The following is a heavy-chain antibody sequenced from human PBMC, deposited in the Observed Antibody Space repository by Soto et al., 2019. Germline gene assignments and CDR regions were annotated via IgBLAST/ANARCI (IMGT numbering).Heavy chain of an antibody. J-gene: IGHJ6*02. V-gene: IGHV1-46*03. CDR3: ASPSVVGASGYYYGMDV. D-gene: IGHD2-15*01. CDR1: GYTFTSYY. Sequence: ASVKVSCKASGYTFTSYYMHWVRQAPGQGLEWMGIINPSGGSTSYAQKFQGRVTMTRDTSTSTVYMELSSLRSEDTAVYYCASPSVVGASGYYYGMDVWGQGTTVTVSS. CDR2: INPSGGST.